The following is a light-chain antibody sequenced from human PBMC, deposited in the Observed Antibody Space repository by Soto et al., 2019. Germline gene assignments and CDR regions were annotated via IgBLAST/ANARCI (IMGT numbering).Light chain of an antibody. Sequence: DIQMTQSPSSVSASVGDRVTITCRASQGISCWLACYQQKPGKAPKLLIYATSSLHSGVPSRFSGSGSGTDFTLTISSLQSEDFATYYCQHANYFPLTFGGGTKVEIK. CDR1: QGISCW. V-gene: IGKV1-12*01. J-gene: IGKJ4*01. CDR2: ATS. CDR3: QHANYFPLT.